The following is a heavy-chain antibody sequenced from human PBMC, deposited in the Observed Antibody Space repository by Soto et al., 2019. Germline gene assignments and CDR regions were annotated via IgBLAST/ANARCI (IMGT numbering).Heavy chain of an antibody. Sequence: QVQLQESGPGLVKPSQTLSLICSVSGGSISSDDFYWSWIRQSPGRGLEWIGFIFYSGNTYYNPSINSRASISVDTSKNQYSLNLSSVTAADTDMYYGVREGTKISPNGYMMAAGRLDYWGEGALVPVSS. D-gene: IGHD2-8*01. CDR2: IFYSGNT. V-gene: IGHV4-30-4*01. J-gene: IGHJ4*02. CDR3: VREGTKISPNGYMMAAGRLDY. CDR1: GGSISSDDFY.